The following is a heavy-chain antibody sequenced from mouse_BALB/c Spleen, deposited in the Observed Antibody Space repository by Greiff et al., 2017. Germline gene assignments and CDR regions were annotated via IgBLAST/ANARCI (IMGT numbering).Heavy chain of an antibody. CDR1: GYTFTSYW. Sequence: VQLQQSGAELVRPGASVKLSCKASGYTFTSYWINWVKQRPGQGLEWIGNIYPSDSYTNYNQKFKDKATLTVDKSSSTAYMQLSSPTSEDSAVYYCTITTVVARYYFDYWGQGTTLTVSS. CDR2: IYPSDSYT. J-gene: IGHJ2*01. V-gene: IGHV1-69*02. CDR3: TITTVVARYYFDY. D-gene: IGHD1-1*01.